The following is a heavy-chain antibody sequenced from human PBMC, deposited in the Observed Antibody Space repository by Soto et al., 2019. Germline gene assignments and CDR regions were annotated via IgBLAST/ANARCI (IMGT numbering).Heavy chain of an antibody. J-gene: IGHJ4*02. Sequence: QVQLVQSGAEMKKPGSSVKVSCQSSGGTFNTYAMNWVRQAPGQGPEWMGDISPMFGAANYAPKFQGRVTITADEFTGTSYMQLSSLTSEDTARYFCAREVQVHTPAFVYWGQGTLVTVSS. D-gene: IGHD3-10*01. CDR2: ISPMFGAA. CDR1: GGTFNTYA. V-gene: IGHV1-69*19. CDR3: AREVQVHTPAFVY.